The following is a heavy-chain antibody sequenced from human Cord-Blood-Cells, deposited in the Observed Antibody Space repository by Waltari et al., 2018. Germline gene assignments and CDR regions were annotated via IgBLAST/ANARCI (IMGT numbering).Heavy chain of an antibody. J-gene: IGHJ4*02. CDR2: INHSGSN. D-gene: IGHD1-26*01. Sequence: QVQLQQWGAGLLKPSETLSLTCAVYGGSFSGYYWSWIRQPPGKGLEWIGEINHSGSNNYNPSLKSRVTISVDTSKNQFSLKLSSVTAADTAVYYCARPGGSYFDYWGQGTLVTVSS. CDR1: GGSFSGYY. V-gene: IGHV4-34*01. CDR3: ARPGGSYFDY.